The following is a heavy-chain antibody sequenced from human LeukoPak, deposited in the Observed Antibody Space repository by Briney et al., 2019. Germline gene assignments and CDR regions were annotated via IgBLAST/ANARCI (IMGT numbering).Heavy chain of an antibody. Sequence: SETLSPTCTVSGGSISGSNWWSWVRQPPGKGLEWIGEIYPAGGTNYNPSLRSRITIALDKSKNRFSLRMNSLTAADTAVYYCARGMYRYYFDFWGQGILVTVSS. CDR1: GGSISGSNW. V-gene: IGHV4-4*02. CDR2: IYPAGGT. D-gene: IGHD2-8*01. CDR3: ARGMYRYYFDF. J-gene: IGHJ4*02.